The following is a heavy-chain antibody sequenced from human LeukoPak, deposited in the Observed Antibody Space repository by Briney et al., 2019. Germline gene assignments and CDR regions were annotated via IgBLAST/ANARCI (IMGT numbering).Heavy chain of an antibody. Sequence: PGGSLRLSCAASGFTFSSYAMSWVRQAPGKGLEWVSAISGSGGSTYYADSVKGRFTISRDNSKNTLYLQMNSLRAEDTAVYYCARERDIVVAPAATLWFDPWGQGTLVTVSS. CDR2: ISGSGGST. J-gene: IGHJ5*02. D-gene: IGHD2-2*01. V-gene: IGHV3-23*01. CDR1: GFTFSSYA. CDR3: ARERDIVVAPAATLWFDP.